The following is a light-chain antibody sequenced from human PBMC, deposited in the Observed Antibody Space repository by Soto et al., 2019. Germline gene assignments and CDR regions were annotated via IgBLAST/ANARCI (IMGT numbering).Light chain of an antibody. Sequence: QSVLTQPPSVSEAPGQRVTISCTGSSSNIGAGYEAHWYQQVPGTAPKLLIYENNNRPSGVPDRFSGSKSGTSASLAITGXXAEDEAEYYCQSYDSSLSGYVFGTGTKVTVL. CDR3: QSYDSSLSGYV. CDR2: ENN. J-gene: IGLJ1*01. V-gene: IGLV1-40*01. CDR1: SSNIGAGYE.